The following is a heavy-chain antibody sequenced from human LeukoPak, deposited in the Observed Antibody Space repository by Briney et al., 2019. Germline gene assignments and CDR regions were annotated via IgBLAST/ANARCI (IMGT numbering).Heavy chain of an antibody. CDR3: ARDGLAAVRDY. D-gene: IGHD6-13*01. CDR1: GFTFSRYW. CDR2: INTDGSGT. J-gene: IGHJ4*02. Sequence: PGGSLRLSCAASGFTFSRYWMHWVRQAPGKGLVWVSRINTDGSGTSYADSVKGRFTISRDNAKNTLYLQMNSLRAEDTAVYYCARDGLAAVRDYWGQGTLVTVSS. V-gene: IGHV3-74*01.